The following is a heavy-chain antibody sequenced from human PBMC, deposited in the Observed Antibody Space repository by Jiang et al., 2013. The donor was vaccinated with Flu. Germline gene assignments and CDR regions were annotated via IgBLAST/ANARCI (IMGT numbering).Heavy chain of an antibody. J-gene: IGHJ3*01. CDR2: ISGSGDNT. V-gene: IGHV3-23*01. CDR1: GFTFTSYA. Sequence: VQLLESGGGLVQPGGSLRLSCEASGFTFTSYAISWVRQAPGRGLEWVSAISGSGDNTYYADSVKGRFTISRDNPKNTLFLQMNSLRAEDTAVYYCAKDSGLGFCTGGRCHADAFDVWGQGTRVTVSS. D-gene: IGHD2-8*02. CDR3: AKDSGLGFCTGGRCHADAFDV.